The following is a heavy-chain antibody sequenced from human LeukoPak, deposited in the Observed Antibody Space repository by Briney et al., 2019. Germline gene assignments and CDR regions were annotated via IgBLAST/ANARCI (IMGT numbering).Heavy chain of an antibody. CDR3: AREAQQLVDLYYYYYYMDV. D-gene: IGHD6-13*01. V-gene: IGHV3-48*02. CDR1: GFTFSSYA. CDR2: ISSSSSTI. J-gene: IGHJ6*03. Sequence: GGSLRLSCAASGFTFSSYAMSWVRQAPGKGLEWVSYISSSSSTIYYADSVKGRFTISRENAKNSLYLQMNSLRDEDTAVYYCAREAQQLVDLYYYYYYMDVWGKGTTVTVSS.